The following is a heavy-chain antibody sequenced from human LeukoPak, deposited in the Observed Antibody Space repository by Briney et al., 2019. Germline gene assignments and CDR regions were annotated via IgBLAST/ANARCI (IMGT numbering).Heavy chain of an antibody. V-gene: IGHV3-23*01. Sequence: GGSLRLSCAASGFTFNSYAMTWVRQAPGKGLEWVSDITAGGDNTFYADSVKGRFTISRDNSKNTLYLQTDSLRAEDTAVYYCAIGHYPDASCPGVCYYSYWGQGTLVTVSS. CDR2: ITAGGDNT. J-gene: IGHJ4*02. CDR3: AIGHYPDASCPGVCYYSY. CDR1: GFTFNSYA. D-gene: IGHD2-21*02.